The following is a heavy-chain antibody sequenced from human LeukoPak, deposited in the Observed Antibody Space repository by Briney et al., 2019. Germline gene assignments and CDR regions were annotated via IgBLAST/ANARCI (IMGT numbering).Heavy chain of an antibody. CDR2: MNPNSGNT. CDR3: ARSYGDYGFD. CDR1: GYIFTNYD. J-gene: IGHJ4*02. V-gene: IGHV1-8*01. Sequence: ASVKVSCKASGYIFTNYDINWVRQATGQGLEWKGWMNPNSGNTGFAQKFQGRVTMTRNTSKSTAYMELRSLRSDDTAVYYCARSYGDYGFDWGQGTLVTVSS. D-gene: IGHD4-17*01.